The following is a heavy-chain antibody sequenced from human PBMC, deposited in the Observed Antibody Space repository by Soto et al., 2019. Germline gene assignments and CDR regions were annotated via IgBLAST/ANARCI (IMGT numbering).Heavy chain of an antibody. J-gene: IGHJ6*03. CDR3: ARSTYGDYFYYSYVAV. Sequence: EVQLVESGGGLVQPGGSQRLSCAASGFTFSSYWMHWVRQAPGKGLVWVSRINSDGSTTNYPDSVKGRFTISRDIAKNTLYLQMNRLRAEDTAVYYCARSTYGDYFYYSYVAVWGKGTTVTVSS. V-gene: IGHV3-74*01. CDR1: GFTFSSYW. CDR2: INSDGSTT. D-gene: IGHD4-17*01.